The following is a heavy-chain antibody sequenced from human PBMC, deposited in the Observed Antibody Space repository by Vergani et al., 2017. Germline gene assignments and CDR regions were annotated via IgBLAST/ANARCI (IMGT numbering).Heavy chain of an antibody. V-gene: IGHV3-48*03. Sequence: VQLVESGGGVVQPGRSLRLSCAASGFTFSSYEMNWVRQAPGKGLEWVSYISSSGSTIYYADSVKGRFAISRDNAKNSLYLQMNSLRAEDTAVYYCARLINIVGAIDYWGQGTLVTVSS. D-gene: IGHD1-26*01. J-gene: IGHJ4*02. CDR3: ARLINIVGAIDY. CDR2: ISSSGSTI. CDR1: GFTFSSYE.